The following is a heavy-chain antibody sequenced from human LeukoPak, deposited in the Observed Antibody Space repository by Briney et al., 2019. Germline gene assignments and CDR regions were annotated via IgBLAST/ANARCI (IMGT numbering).Heavy chain of an antibody. CDR2: ISSSSSYI. Sequence: GGSLRLSCAASGFTFSSYSMNWVRQAPGKGLEWVSSISSSSSYIYYADSVKGRFTISRDNAKNSLYLQMNSLRAEDTAVYYCARYYDILTGETGIDYWGQGTLVTVSS. D-gene: IGHD3-9*01. CDR1: GFTFSSYS. V-gene: IGHV3-21*01. J-gene: IGHJ4*02. CDR3: ARYYDILTGETGIDY.